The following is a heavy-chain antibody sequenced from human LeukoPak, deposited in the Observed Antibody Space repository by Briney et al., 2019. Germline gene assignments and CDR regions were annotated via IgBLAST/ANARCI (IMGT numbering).Heavy chain of an antibody. CDR3: AKDGALYDSSGYSSPYFDY. CDR1: GFTFDDYT. Sequence: GGSLRLSCAASGFTFDDYTMHWVRQAPGKGLEWVSLISWDGGSTYYADSVKGRFTISRDNSKNSLYLQMNSLRTEDTALYYCAKDGALYDSSGYSSPYFDYWGQGTLVTVSS. J-gene: IGHJ4*02. D-gene: IGHD3-22*01. CDR2: ISWDGGST. V-gene: IGHV3-43*01.